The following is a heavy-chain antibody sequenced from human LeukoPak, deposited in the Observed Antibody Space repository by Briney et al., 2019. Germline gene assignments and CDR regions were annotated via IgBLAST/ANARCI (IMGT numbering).Heavy chain of an antibody. J-gene: IGHJ6*02. CDR1: GGSFSGYY. CDR2: INHSGST. V-gene: IGHV4-34*01. CDR3: ARWSRSDGMDV. Sequence: PSETLSLTCAVYGGSFSGYYWSWIRQPPGKGLEWIGEINHSGSTNYNPSLKSRVTISVDTSKNQFSLKLSSVTAADTAVYYCARWSRSDGMDVWGQGSTVTVSS.